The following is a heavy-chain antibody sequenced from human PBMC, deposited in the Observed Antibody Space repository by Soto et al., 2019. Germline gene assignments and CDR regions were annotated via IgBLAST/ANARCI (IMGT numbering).Heavy chain of an antibody. J-gene: IGHJ5*02. CDR1: GGSISSYY. CDR2: IYYSGST. Sequence: SETLSLTCTVSGGSISSYYWSWIRQPPGKGLEWIGYIYYSGSTNYNPSLKSRVTISVDTSKNQFSLKLSSVTAADTAVYYCARQSQLESEYNSGSGRSSFDTWGQGTLVTV. CDR3: ARQSQLESEYNSGSGRSSFDT. D-gene: IGHD3-10*01. V-gene: IGHV4-59*08.